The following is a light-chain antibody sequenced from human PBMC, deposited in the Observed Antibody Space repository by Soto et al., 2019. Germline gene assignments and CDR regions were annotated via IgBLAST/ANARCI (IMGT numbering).Light chain of an antibody. CDR3: CSYAGSSTPYV. V-gene: IGLV2-23*02. CDR1: SSDVGSYNL. J-gene: IGLJ1*01. CDR2: EVS. Sequence: QSVLTQPASVSGSPGQSITISCTGTSSDVGSYNLVSWYQQHPGKAPKLMIYEVSKRPSVVSNRFSGSKSGNTASLTISGLQAEDEADYYCCSYAGSSTPYVFGPGTKLTVL.